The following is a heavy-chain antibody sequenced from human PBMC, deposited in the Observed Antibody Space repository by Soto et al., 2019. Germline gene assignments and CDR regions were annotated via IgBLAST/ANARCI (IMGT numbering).Heavy chain of an antibody. D-gene: IGHD2-15*01. CDR1: GFTFNHYA. CDR2: IIANGGT. CDR3: AKDYTVAADPSTVILFHX. Sequence: GGSLRLSFAASGFTFNHYAMSWVRQAPGKGLEWVSIIIANGGTFYADSVKGRFTISRDNSKNTVYLQMSSLRVEDTAIYYCAKDYTVAADPSTVILFHXWGQGALVTVSX. V-gene: IGHV3-23*01. J-gene: IGHJ4*02.